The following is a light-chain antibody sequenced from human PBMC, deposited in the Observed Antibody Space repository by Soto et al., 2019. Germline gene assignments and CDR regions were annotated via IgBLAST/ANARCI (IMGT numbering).Light chain of an antibody. J-gene: IGLJ1*01. V-gene: IGLV2-14*01. Sequence: QSVLTQPASVSGSPGQSITISCTGTSSDVGGYNYVSWYQQHPGKAPKLMIYEVSNRPSGVSNRFSGSKSGNTASLTISGLQAEDDADYYCSSYTSSSKGVFGTGTKLTVL. CDR1: SSDVGGYNY. CDR3: SSYTSSSKGV. CDR2: EVS.